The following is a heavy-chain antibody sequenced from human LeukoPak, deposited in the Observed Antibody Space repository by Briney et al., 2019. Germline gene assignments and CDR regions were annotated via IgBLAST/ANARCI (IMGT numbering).Heavy chain of an antibody. CDR3: ATIAAAGFYFDY. D-gene: IGHD6-13*01. J-gene: IGHJ4*02. Sequence: PSETLSLTCTVSGGSISSYYWGWIRQPPGKGLEWIGSIYYSGSTYYNPSLKSRVTISVDTSKNQFSLKLSSVTAADTAVYYCATIAAAGFYFDYWGQGTLVTVSS. V-gene: IGHV4-39*07. CDR2: IYYSGST. CDR1: GGSISSYY.